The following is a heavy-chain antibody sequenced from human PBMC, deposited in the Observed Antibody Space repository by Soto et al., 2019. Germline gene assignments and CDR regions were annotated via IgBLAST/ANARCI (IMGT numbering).Heavy chain of an antibody. Sequence: SETLSLTCTVSGGSISSSSYYWGWIRQPPGKGLEWIGSIYYSGSTYYNPSLKSRVTISVDTSKNQFSLKLSSVTAADTAVYYCARREGIAVAVSYYFDYWGQETLVTVSS. J-gene: IGHJ4*02. D-gene: IGHD6-19*01. CDR1: GGSISSSSYY. CDR3: ARREGIAVAVSYYFDY. CDR2: IYYSGST. V-gene: IGHV4-39*01.